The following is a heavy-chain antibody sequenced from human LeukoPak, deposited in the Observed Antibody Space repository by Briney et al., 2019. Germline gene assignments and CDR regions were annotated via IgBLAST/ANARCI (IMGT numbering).Heavy chain of an antibody. V-gene: IGHV3-7*03. J-gene: IGHJ6*04. CDR3: ARGQWEGMDV. Sequence: GGSLRLSCAASGFTFSSYFMSWVREAPGKGLEWGANIKQDGREKYYVDSVKGGFTISRDNAKNSLYLKMKRLRAEDMAVYYCARGQWEGMDVWGKGTTVTVSS. CDR1: GFTFSSYF. D-gene: IGHD1-26*01. CDR2: IKQDGREK.